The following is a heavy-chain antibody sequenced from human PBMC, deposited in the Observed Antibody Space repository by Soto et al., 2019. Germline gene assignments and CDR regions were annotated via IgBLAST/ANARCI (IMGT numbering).Heavy chain of an antibody. CDR3: AKAVWGYCSGGSCYSHDAFDI. D-gene: IGHD2-15*01. Sequence: GGSLRLSCAASGFTFSSCAMSWVRQAPGKGLEWVSAISGSGGSTYYADSVKGRFTISRDNSKNTLYLQMNSLRAEDTAVYYCAKAVWGYCSGGSCYSHDAFDIWGQGTMVTVSS. V-gene: IGHV3-23*01. J-gene: IGHJ3*02. CDR1: GFTFSSCA. CDR2: ISGSGGST.